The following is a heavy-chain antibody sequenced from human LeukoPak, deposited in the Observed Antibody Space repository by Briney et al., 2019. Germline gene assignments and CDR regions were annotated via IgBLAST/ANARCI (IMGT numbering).Heavy chain of an antibody. D-gene: IGHD6-19*01. Sequence: SETLSLTCTVSGGSISSGGYYWSWIRQHPGKGLEWIGYIYYSGSTYCNPSLKSRVTISVDTSKNQFSLKLSSVTAADTAVYYCARTRAVADYYYYGMDVWGQGTLVTVSS. CDR1: GGSISSGGYY. J-gene: IGHJ6*02. CDR2: IYYSGST. V-gene: IGHV4-31*03. CDR3: ARTRAVADYYYYGMDV.